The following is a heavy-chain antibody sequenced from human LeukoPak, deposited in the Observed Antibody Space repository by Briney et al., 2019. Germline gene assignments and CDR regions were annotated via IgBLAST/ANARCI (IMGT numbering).Heavy chain of an antibody. CDR3: ARWSGSYWEYYYYGMDV. Sequence: EASVKVYCKASGYTFTSYDINWVRQATGQGLEWMGWMNPNSGNTGYAQKFQGRVTMTRNTSISTAYMELSSLRSEDTAVYYCARWSGSYWEYYYYGMDVWGQGTTVTVSS. V-gene: IGHV1-8*01. J-gene: IGHJ6*02. CDR1: GYTFTSYD. CDR2: MNPNSGNT. D-gene: IGHD3-10*01.